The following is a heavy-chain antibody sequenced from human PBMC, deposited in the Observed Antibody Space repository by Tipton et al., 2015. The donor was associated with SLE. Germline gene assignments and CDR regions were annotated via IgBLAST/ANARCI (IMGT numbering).Heavy chain of an antibody. D-gene: IGHD3-22*01. CDR2: IYYSGST. J-gene: IGHJ3*02. CDR3: ARDTVYYYDSSGNKTLDI. V-gene: IGHV4-39*07. CDR1: GDSISSSSYY. Sequence: LRLSCTVSGDSISSSSYYWGWIRQPPGKGLEWIGSIYYSGSTYYNPSLKSRVTISVDTSKNQFSLKLSSVTAADTAVYYCARDTVYYYDSSGNKTLDIWGQGTMVTVSS.